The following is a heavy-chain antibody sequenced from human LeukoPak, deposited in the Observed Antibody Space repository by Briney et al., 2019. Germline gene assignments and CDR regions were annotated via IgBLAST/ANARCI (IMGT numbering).Heavy chain of an antibody. J-gene: IGHJ4*02. D-gene: IGHD6-13*01. CDR2: ISGSSTYT. CDR1: GFTFSDYC. CDR3: ARRRNSSSWYYFDY. Sequence: GGSLRLSCAASGFTFSDYCMSWIRQAPGKGLEWVGYISGSSTYTNYADSVKGRFTISRDNAKNSLHLQMHSLRAEDTAVYYCARRRNSSSWYYFDYWGQGTLVTVSS. V-gene: IGHV3-11*03.